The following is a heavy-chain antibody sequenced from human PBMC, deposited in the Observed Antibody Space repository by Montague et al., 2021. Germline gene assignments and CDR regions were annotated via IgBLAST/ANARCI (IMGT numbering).Heavy chain of an antibody. CDR2: RLNYRHHR. CDR3: ARDRVPPDYGDAFDL. CDR1: GFTFTDYS. D-gene: IGHD4/OR15-4a*01. Sequence: SLRLSCAASGFTFTDYSPEPVTESRNKGADRKSTRLNYRHHRFSYDAVRGRYTISRDNSKNILYLRMNSLTPEDTAVYYCARDRVPPDYGDAFDLW. V-gene: IGHV3-30*01. J-gene: IGHJ3*01.